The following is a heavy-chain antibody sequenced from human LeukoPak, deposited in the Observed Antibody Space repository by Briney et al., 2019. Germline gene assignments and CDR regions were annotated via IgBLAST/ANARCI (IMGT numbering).Heavy chain of an antibody. CDR2: IYSGGST. V-gene: IGHV3-66*04. J-gene: IGHJ5*02. Sequence: GGSLRLSCAASGFTFSSYSMSWVRQAPGKGLEWVSVIYSGGSTYYADSVKGRFTISRDNSKNTLYLQMNSLRAEDTAVYYCARHQAENWFDPWGQGTLVTVSS. CDR1: GFTFSSYS. CDR3: ARHQAENWFDP. D-gene: IGHD6-13*01.